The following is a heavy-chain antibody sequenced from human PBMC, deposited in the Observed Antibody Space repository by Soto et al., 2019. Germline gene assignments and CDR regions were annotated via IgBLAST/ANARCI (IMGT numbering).Heavy chain of an antibody. Sequence: ASVKVSCKASGYTFTSYYMHWVRQAPGQGLEWMGIINPSGGSTSYAQKFQGRVTMTRDTSTSTVYMELSSLRSEDTAVYYCARDPLYQYYYDSSGSHFDYWGQGTLVHVSS. D-gene: IGHD3-22*01. CDR2: INPSGGST. CDR3: ARDPLYQYYYDSSGSHFDY. V-gene: IGHV1-46*01. J-gene: IGHJ4*02. CDR1: GYTFTSYY.